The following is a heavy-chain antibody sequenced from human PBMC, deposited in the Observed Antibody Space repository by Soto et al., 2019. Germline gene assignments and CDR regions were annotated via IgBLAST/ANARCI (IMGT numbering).Heavy chain of an antibody. J-gene: IGHJ5*02. Sequence: LTCAISGDSVSSNTASWNWIRQSPSRGLEWLGRTYFRSKWYNDYAVSVKSRIIINPDTSNNQFSLQLNSVTPEDTAVYFCAKGDNLGPKTGYAFDPWGQGIMVTVSS. D-gene: IGHD5-12*01. V-gene: IGHV6-1*01. CDR1: GDSVSSNTAS. CDR2: TYFRSKWYN. CDR3: AKGDNLGPKTGYAFDP.